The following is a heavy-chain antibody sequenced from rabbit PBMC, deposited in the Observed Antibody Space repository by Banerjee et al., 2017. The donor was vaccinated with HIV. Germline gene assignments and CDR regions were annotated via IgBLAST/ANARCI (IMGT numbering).Heavy chain of an antibody. V-gene: IGHV1S47*01. CDR1: GIDFCSCG. D-gene: IGHD1-1*01. CDR3: ARSGYASSGDYIPFNL. J-gene: IGHJ4*01. CDR2: FDSGFDIR. Sequence: QEQLVESGGGLVTLGGSLKLSCKTSGIDFCSCGTSWVRQAPGKGPEWIAYFDSGFDIRNYAKSVKGRFTISSDNAQNTVFLQMTSLTASDTATYFCARSGYASSGDYIPFNLWGQGTLVTVS.